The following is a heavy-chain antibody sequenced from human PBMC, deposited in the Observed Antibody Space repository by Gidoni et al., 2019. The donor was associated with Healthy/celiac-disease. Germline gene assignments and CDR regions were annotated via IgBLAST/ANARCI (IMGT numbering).Heavy chain of an antibody. D-gene: IGHD1-26*01. CDR1: GGSFSGYY. V-gene: IGHV4-34*01. CDR3: ARLRKVIVGARYYYYYGMDV. CDR2: INHSGST. Sequence: QVQLQQWGAGLLKPSETLSLTCAVYGGSFSGYYWSWIRQPPGKGLEWIGEINHSGSTNYNPSLKSRVTISVDTSKNQFSLKLSSVTAADTAVYYCARLRKVIVGARYYYYYGMDVWGQGTTVTVSS. J-gene: IGHJ6*02.